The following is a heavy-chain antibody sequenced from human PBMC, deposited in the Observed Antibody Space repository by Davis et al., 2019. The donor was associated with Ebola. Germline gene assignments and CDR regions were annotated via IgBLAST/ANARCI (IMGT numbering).Heavy chain of an antibody. J-gene: IGHJ4*02. V-gene: IGHV3-30-3*01. CDR2: LSYNGNDE. CDR1: GFTFRSYA. D-gene: IGHD5-12*01. CDR3: ATCAYSGYHRSTAFDY. Sequence: GESLKLSCAASGFTFRSYAMHWVRQAPGKGLEWVALLSYNGNDESYADSVKGRFTISRDNSKSTLYLQMNSLRPEDTAVYYCATCAYSGYHRSTAFDYWGQGTLVPVSS.